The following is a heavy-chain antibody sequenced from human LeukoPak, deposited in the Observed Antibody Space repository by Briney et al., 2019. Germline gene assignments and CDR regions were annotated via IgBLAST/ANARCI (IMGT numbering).Heavy chain of an antibody. CDR1: GGSISSYY. CDR2: IYYRGST. CDR3: ARRKYSDKYGSGSYYNRNGAFDI. J-gene: IGHJ3*02. Sequence: SETLSLTCTVSGGSISSYYWSWIRQPPGKGLEWIGYIYYRGSTNYNPSLKSRVTISVDTSKNQFSLKLSSVTAADTAVYYCARRKYSDKYGSGSYYNRNGAFDIWGQGTMVTVSS. D-gene: IGHD3-10*01. V-gene: IGHV4-59*01.